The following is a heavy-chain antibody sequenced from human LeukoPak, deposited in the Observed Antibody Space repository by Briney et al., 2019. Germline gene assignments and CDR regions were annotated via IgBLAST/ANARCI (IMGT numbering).Heavy chain of an antibody. CDR1: GGSISSSSYY. D-gene: IGHD5-18*01. CDR3: ARPRGYSYAFFDY. CDR2: IYYSGST. Sequence: PSETLSLTCTVSGGSISSSSYYWGWIRQPPGKGLEWIGSIYYSGSTYYNPSLKSRVTISVDTSKNQFSLKLSSVTAADTAVYYCARPRGYSYAFFDYWGQGTLVTVSS. J-gene: IGHJ4*02. V-gene: IGHV4-39*01.